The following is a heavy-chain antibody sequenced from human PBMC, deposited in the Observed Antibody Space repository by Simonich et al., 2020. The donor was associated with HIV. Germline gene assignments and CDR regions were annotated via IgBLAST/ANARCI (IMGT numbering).Heavy chain of an antibody. CDR2: INHSGKT. V-gene: IGHV4-34*04. Sequence: QVQLQQWGAGLLKPSETLSLTCAVYGGSFSGYYWSWIRQPPGKGLEWIGEINHSGKTNTNPSLKSRGTISVDTSKNQFSLKLSSVTAADTAVYYCAREFVYYGSGLSPSWFDPWGQGTLVTVSS. CDR1: GGSFSGYY. J-gene: IGHJ5*02. D-gene: IGHD3-10*01. CDR3: AREFVYYGSGLSPSWFDP.